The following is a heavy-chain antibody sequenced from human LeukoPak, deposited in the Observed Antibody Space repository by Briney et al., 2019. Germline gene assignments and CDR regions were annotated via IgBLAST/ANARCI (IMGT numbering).Heavy chain of an antibody. D-gene: IGHD2-15*01. Sequence: GESPKISCKGSGYSFTSYWIGWVRQMPGKGLEWMGIIYPGDSDTRYSPSFQGQVTISDDKSISTAYLQWSSLKASDTAMYYCARFLRYCSGGSCPASLGFGYWGQGTLVTVSS. CDR2: IYPGDSDT. V-gene: IGHV5-51*01. CDR1: GYSFTSYW. J-gene: IGHJ4*02. CDR3: ARFLRYCSGGSCPASLGFGY.